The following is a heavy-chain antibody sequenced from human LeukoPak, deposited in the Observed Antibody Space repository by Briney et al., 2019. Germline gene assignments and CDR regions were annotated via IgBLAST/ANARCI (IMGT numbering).Heavy chain of an antibody. CDR1: GYTFTSYG. Sequence: ASVKVSCKASGYTFTSYGISWVRQAPGQGLEWVGWISAYNGNTDYAQKLQGRVTMTTDTSTSTAYMELRSLRSEDTAVYYCARGPGYSGYESIYYYYYMDVWGKGTTVTVSS. CDR2: ISAYNGNT. CDR3: ARGPGYSGYESIYYYYYMDV. J-gene: IGHJ6*03. V-gene: IGHV1-18*01. D-gene: IGHD5-12*01.